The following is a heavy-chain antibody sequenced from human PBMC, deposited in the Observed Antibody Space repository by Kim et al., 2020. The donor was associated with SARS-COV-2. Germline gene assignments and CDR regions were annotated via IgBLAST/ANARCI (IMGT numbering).Heavy chain of an antibody. CDR2: VKTKANNYAT. Sequence: GGSLRLSCAASGFTFSGSVIHWVRQASGKGLECVGRVKTKANNYATVYGASVKGRFTISRDDSKSTAFLQMNSLKTEDTAVYYCTSGLQTTYGMDVWGQGTTVTAYS. CDR3: TSGLQTTYGMDV. CDR1: GFTFSGSV. J-gene: IGHJ6*02. V-gene: IGHV3-73*01. D-gene: IGHD4-4*01.